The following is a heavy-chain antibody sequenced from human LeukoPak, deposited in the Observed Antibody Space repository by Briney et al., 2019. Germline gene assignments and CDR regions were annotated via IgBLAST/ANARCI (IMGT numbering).Heavy chain of an antibody. J-gene: IGHJ6*02. CDR3: ARGDSSSWYNYYYYGMDV. Sequence: GASVTVSCKASGFTFTSYYMHWVRQAPGQGLEWMGIINPSGGSTSYAQKFQGRVTMTRDTSTSTVYMELSSLRSEDTAVYYCARGDSSSWYNYYYYGMDVWGQGTTVTVSS. CDR2: INPSGGST. D-gene: IGHD6-13*01. CDR1: GFTFTSYY. V-gene: IGHV1-46*01.